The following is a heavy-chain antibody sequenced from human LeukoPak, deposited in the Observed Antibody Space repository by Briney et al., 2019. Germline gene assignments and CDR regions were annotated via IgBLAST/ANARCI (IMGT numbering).Heavy chain of an antibody. J-gene: IGHJ4*02. V-gene: IGHV3-33*01. D-gene: IGHD3-22*01. CDR3: ARDRSPLYDGSGYLFDY. CDR1: GFTFSSYG. CDR2: IWYDGSNK. Sequence: PGRSLRLSCAASGFTFSSYGMHWVRQAPGKGLEWVAVIWYDGSNKYYADSVKGRFTISRDNSKNTLYLQMNSLRAEDTAVYYCARDRSPLYDGSGYLFDYWGQGTLVTVSS.